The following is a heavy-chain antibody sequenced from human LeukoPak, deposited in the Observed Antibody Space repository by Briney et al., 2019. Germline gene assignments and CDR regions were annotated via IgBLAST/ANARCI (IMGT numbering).Heavy chain of an antibody. J-gene: IGHJ6*03. D-gene: IGHD2-2*01. CDR1: GYTFTSYG. Sequence: ASVKVSCKASGYTFTSYGISWVRQAPGQGLEWMGWISAYNGNTNYAQKLQGRVTMTTDTSTSAAYMELRSLRSDDTAVYYCTRSRDELLLYYYYYMDVWGKGTTVTVSS. CDR3: TRSRDELLLYYYYYMDV. V-gene: IGHV1-18*01. CDR2: ISAYNGNT.